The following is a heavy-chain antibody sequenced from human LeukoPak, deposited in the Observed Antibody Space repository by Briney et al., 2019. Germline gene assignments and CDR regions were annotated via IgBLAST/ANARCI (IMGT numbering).Heavy chain of an antibody. CDR2: IIPIFGTA. CDR3: ARGHKTHFGVVITNWFDP. V-gene: IGHV1-69*13. CDR1: GGTFSSYA. D-gene: IGHD3-3*01. J-gene: IGHJ5*02. Sequence: LAASVKVSCKASGGTFSSYAISWVRQAPGQGLEWMGGIIPIFGTANYAQKFQGRVTITADESTSTAYMELSSLRSEDTAVYYCARGHKTHFGVVITNWFDPWGQGTLVTVSS.